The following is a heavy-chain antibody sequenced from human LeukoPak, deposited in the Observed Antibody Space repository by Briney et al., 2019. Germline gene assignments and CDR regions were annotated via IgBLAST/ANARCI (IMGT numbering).Heavy chain of an antibody. CDR2: IFCGGST. CDR3: ARATYSSSWYRGAFDI. CDR1: GFTVSSKY. V-gene: IGHV3-53*01. D-gene: IGHD6-13*01. Sequence: GGAPRLSCGASGFTVSSKYIRLGRHAPGEGVGWGSVIFCGGSTYYAGSVKGRFTISRDNSKNTLYLQMNSLRAEDTAVYYCARATYSSSWYRGAFDIWGQGAMVTVSS. J-gene: IGHJ3*02.